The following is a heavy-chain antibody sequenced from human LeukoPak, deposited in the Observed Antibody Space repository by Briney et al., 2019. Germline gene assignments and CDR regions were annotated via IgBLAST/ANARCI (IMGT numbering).Heavy chain of an antibody. Sequence: GASVKVSCKASDYTFTSYGISWVRQAPGQGLEWMGWISAYNGNTNYAQKFQGRVTMTRDMSTSTVYMELSSLRSEDTAVYYCARGPHKRTYDRDNWFDPWGQGTLVTVSS. J-gene: IGHJ5*02. CDR3: ARGPHKRTYDRDNWFDP. CDR1: DYTFTSYG. V-gene: IGHV1-18*01. CDR2: ISAYNGNT. D-gene: IGHD3-3*01.